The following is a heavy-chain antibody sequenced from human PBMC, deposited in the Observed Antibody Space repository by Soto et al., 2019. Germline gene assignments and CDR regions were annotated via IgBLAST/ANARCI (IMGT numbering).Heavy chain of an antibody. CDR2: INAVNGNT. CDR1: GYTFNGYA. J-gene: IGHJ4*01. V-gene: IGHV1-3*01. Sequence: ASVKVSCKASGYTFNGYAMHWVRQAPGQRLEWMGWINAVNGNTKYSQKFQGSVTITRDTSASTAYMELSSLRSEDTAVYYCAPSVVVPADFDYSGHGTLFTVSS. CDR3: APSVVVPADFDY. D-gene: IGHD2-21*02.